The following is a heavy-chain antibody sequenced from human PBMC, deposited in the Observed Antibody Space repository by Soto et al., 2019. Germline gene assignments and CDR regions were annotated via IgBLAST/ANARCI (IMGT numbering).Heavy chain of an antibody. J-gene: IGHJ5*02. CDR1: GGSISRYY. D-gene: IGHD3-10*01. CDR3: ARDPGSGSYYGWFDP. Sequence: QVQLQESGPGLVKPSETLSLTCTVSGGSISRYYWNWIRQPPGKGLEWIGYIYYSGSTNYNPSLKSRVTISADTSKNQFSLKLSSVTAADTAVYYCARDPGSGSYYGWFDPWGQGTLVTVSS. V-gene: IGHV4-59*01. CDR2: IYYSGST.